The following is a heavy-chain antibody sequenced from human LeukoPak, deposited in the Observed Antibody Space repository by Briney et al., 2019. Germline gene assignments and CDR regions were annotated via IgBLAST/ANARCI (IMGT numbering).Heavy chain of an antibody. CDR3: ARTMVRGVGDYYYYGMDV. D-gene: IGHD3-10*01. J-gene: IGHJ6*02. CDR1: GYSFTSYW. Sequence: GESLKISCKGSGYSFTSYWIGWVRQMPGKGLEWMGIIYPGDSDTRYSPSFQGQVTISADKSISTAYLQWSSLKASDTAMCYCARTMVRGVGDYYYYGMDVWGQGTTVTVSS. CDR2: IYPGDSDT. V-gene: IGHV5-51*01.